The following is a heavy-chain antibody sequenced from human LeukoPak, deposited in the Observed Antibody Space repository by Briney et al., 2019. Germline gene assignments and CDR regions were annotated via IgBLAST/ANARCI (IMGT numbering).Heavy chain of an antibody. Sequence: SETLSLTCAVYGGSFSGYYWSWIRQPPGKGLEWIGYIYYSGSTNYNPSLKSRVTISVDTSKNQFSLKLSSVTAADTAVYYCARVSPDHQIDYWGQGTLVTVSS. D-gene: IGHD1-14*01. CDR1: GGSFSGYY. J-gene: IGHJ4*02. CDR2: IYYSGST. CDR3: ARVSPDHQIDY. V-gene: IGHV4-59*01.